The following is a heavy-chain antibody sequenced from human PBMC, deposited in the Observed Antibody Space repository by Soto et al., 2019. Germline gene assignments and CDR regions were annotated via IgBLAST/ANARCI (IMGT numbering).Heavy chain of an antibody. CDR1: SGSISSSNW. CDR3: ARVYCSGGSCYPRYYYMDV. D-gene: IGHD2-15*01. CDR2: IYHSGST. Sequence: QVQLQESGPGLVKPSGTLSLTCAVSSGSISSSNWWSWVRQPPGKGLEWIGEIYHSGSTNYNPSLMRLVTISVDKYKNQFSLKLSSVAAAATAVYYCARVYCSGGSCYPRYYYMDVWGKGTTVTVSS. V-gene: IGHV4-4*02. J-gene: IGHJ6*03.